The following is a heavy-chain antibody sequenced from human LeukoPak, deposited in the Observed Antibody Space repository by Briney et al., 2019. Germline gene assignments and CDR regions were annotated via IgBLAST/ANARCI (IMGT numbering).Heavy chain of an antibody. J-gene: IGHJ4*02. V-gene: IGHV3-23*01. CDR3: AKSGPTTSPSFDY. CDR2: ISASGGGT. Sequence: QTGGSLRLSCAASGFTFSSYAMTWVRQAPGKGLEWVSSISASGGGTYYADSVKGRFTISRDNFMNTLYLQMNSLRAEDTAVYYCAKSGPTTSPSFDYWGQGTLVTVSS. CDR1: GFTFSSYA. D-gene: IGHD4-11*01.